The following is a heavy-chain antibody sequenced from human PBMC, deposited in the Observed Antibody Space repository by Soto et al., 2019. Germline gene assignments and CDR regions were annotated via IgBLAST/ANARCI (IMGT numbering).Heavy chain of an antibody. CDR1: GDSFNTYW. J-gene: IGHJ5*02. CDR3: ARHPTLHESRVWSGFDP. V-gene: IGHV5-10-1*01. CDR2: IDPGTSYS. D-gene: IGHD3-3*01. Sequence: PVESVKISCQGSGDSFNTYWISWVRQVPWKGLEWMGRIDPGTSYSNYSPSFEGHVTISVDKSKSTAFLQWSSLKASDTAMYYCARHPTLHESRVWSGFDPWGQGTLVTVSS.